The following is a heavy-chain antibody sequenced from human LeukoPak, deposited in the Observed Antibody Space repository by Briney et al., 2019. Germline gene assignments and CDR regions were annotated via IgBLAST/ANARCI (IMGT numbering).Heavy chain of an antibody. Sequence: GGTLRLSCAASGFTFSSYSMNWVRQAPGKGLEWVSYISSSGSTIYYADSVKGRFTISRDNAKNSLYLQMNSLRAEDTAVYYCAREDSSGYKNWFDPWGQGTLVTVSS. CDR2: ISSSGSTI. V-gene: IGHV3-48*04. J-gene: IGHJ5*02. CDR1: GFTFSSYS. D-gene: IGHD3-22*01. CDR3: AREDSSGYKNWFDP.